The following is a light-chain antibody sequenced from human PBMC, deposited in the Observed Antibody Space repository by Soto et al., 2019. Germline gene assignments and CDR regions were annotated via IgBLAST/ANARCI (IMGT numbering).Light chain of an antibody. CDR2: GAS. J-gene: IGKJ4*01. Sequence: EIVLTQSPGTLSLSPGERVTLSCRASQSISSSYLAWYQQKPGQAPRLLIYGASSRATGIADRFSGSGSGTDFTLTISRQEAEDFAVYYCQQYGSFALTFGGGTKVEIK. CDR3: QQYGSFALT. CDR1: QSISSSY. V-gene: IGKV3-20*01.